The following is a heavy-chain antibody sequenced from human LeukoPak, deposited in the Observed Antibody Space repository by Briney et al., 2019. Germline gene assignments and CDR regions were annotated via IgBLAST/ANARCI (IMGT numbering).Heavy chain of an antibody. J-gene: IGHJ3*02. CDR1: GFTFSSYA. CDR3: EKARSDHYYDNDAFDI. V-gene: IGHV3-64D*09. Sequence: PGGSLRLSCSASGFTFSSYAMHWVRQAPGKGLEYVSAISSNGGSTYYADSVKGRFTISRDNSKNTLYLQMSSLRAEETAVYYCEKARSDHYYDNDAFDIWGQGTMVTVSS. D-gene: IGHD3-22*01. CDR2: ISSNGGST.